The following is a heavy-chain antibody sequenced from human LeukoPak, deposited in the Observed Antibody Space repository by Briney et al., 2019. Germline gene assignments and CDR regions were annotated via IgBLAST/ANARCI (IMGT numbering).Heavy chain of an antibody. CDR3: ARDSGSRYSGYDVAFDY. CDR1: GFTFRSYS. J-gene: IGHJ4*02. V-gene: IGHV3-21*04. CDR2: IDPSSTYI. Sequence: SGGSLRLSCAASGFTFRSYSMNWVRQAPGKGLEWVSAIDPSSTYIYYADSAKGRFTISRDNSKNTLYLQMNSLRAEDTAVYYCARDSGSRYSGYDVAFDYWGQGTPVTVSS. D-gene: IGHD5-12*01.